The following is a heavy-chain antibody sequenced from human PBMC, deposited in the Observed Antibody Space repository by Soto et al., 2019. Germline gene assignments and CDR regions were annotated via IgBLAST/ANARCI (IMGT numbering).Heavy chain of an antibody. CDR1: GFTLSDHY. J-gene: IGHJ4*02. CDR3: VKSGDDYNALDY. D-gene: IGHD2-21*02. Sequence: GGSLRLSCTASGFTLSDHYLRWIRQAPGKVLERIGYSSTRGSFTRYADSVKGRFSISSDNAKNSLYRQINSLRGDDTAIYYCVKSGDDYNALDYWGQ. V-gene: IGHV3-11*06. CDR2: SSTRGSFT.